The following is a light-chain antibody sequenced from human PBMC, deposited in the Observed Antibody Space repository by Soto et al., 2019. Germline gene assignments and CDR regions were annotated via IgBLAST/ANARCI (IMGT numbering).Light chain of an antibody. CDR2: DAS. CDR3: QQYENYWT. Sequence: DIQMTQSPSTLSATAGDRVTITCRASQSISSWLAWYQHKPGKDPNLLIYDASNLDSGVPSRFSGSGSGTEFSLTISNLQPDDCVTYYCQQYENYWTFGQGTKVDI. J-gene: IGKJ1*01. CDR1: QSISSW. V-gene: IGKV1-5*01.